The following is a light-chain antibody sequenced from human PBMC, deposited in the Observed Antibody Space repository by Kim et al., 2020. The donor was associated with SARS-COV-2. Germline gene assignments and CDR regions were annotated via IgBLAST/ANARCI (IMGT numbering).Light chain of an antibody. J-gene: IGKJ2*01. V-gene: IGKV3-20*01. Sequence: PGERSTLSCRASQSVSSSYLAWYQQKPGQAPRLLIYGASSRATGIPDRFSGSGSGTDFTLTISRLEPEDFAVYYCQQYGSSPPMYTFGQGTKLEI. CDR1: QSVSSSY. CDR3: QQYGSSPPMYT. CDR2: GAS.